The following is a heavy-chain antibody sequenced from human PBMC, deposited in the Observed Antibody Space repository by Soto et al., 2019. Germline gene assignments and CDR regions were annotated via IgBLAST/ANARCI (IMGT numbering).Heavy chain of an antibody. Sequence: SGGSLSLSCAASGFTFSSYSMNWVRQAPGKGLEWVSSTSSSSSYIYYADSVKGRFTISRDNAKNSLYLQMNSLRAEDTAVYYCARERQGIAARWHDYWGQGTLVTSPQ. CDR1: GFTFSSYS. CDR3: ARERQGIAARWHDY. J-gene: IGHJ4*02. D-gene: IGHD6-6*01. CDR2: TSSSSSYI. V-gene: IGHV3-21*01.